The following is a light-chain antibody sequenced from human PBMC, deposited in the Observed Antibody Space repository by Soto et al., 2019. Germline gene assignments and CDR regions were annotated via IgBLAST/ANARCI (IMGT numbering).Light chain of an antibody. CDR2: AAS. CDR1: QGISSY. J-gene: IGKJ3*01. Sequence: DIQLTQSPSFLSASVGDRVTITCRASQGISSYLAWYQQKPGKAPKLLIYAASTLQSGVPSRFSGSGSGTDFTLTISSLQPEDAATYYCQQSYGSPPFNFGLGTRVDI. V-gene: IGKV1-39*01. CDR3: QQSYGSPPFN.